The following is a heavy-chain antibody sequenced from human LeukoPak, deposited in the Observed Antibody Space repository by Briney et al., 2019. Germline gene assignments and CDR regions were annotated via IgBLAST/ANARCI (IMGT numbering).Heavy chain of an antibody. D-gene: IGHD2-2*01. CDR3: AKDMLSAAMCFDY. CDR2: ISWNSGSI. V-gene: IGHV3-9*01. Sequence: PGGSLRLSCAASGFTFDDYAMHWVRQAPGKGLEWVSGISWNSGSIGYADSVKGRFTISRDNAKNSLYLQMNSLRPEDTALYYCAKDMLSAAMCFDYWGQGTLVTVSS. J-gene: IGHJ4*02. CDR1: GFTFDDYA.